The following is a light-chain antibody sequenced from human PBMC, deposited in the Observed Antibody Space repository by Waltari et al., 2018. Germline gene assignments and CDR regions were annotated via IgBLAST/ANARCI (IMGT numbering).Light chain of an antibody. CDR3: QELNTYPQSLT. CDR1: QGISSY. V-gene: IGKV1-9*01. Sequence: DIQLTQSPSFLSASIGDRVTITCRASQGISSYLAWYQQKPGKAPKLLIYAASTLQSGVPSRFSGSGSGKEFTLTISSLQPEDFATYYCQELNTYPQSLTFGGGTKVEI. CDR2: AAS. J-gene: IGKJ4*01.